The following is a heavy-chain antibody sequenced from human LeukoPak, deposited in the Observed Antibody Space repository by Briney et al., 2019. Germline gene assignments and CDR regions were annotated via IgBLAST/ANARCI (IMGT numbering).Heavy chain of an antibody. CDR3: ARDALYSGSFDAFDI. J-gene: IGHJ3*02. CDR1: GFMFSSHW. V-gene: IGHV3-7*01. CDR2: IKQDGSEK. Sequence: GGSLRLSCAASGFMFSSHWMNWVRQAPGKGLEWVANIKQDGSEKYYVDSVKGRFTISRDNAKNSLYLQMNSLRAEDTAVYYCARDALYSGSFDAFDIWGQGTMVTVSS. D-gene: IGHD1-26*01.